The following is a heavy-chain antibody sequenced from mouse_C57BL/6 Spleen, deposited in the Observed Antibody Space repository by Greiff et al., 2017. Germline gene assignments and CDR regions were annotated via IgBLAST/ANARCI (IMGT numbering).Heavy chain of an antibody. D-gene: IGHD2-2*01. CDR1: GYTFTSYG. J-gene: IGHJ2*01. CDR2: IYPRSGNT. Sequence: QVQLQQSGAELARPGASVKLSCKASGYTFTSYGISWVKQRTGQGLEWIGEIYPRSGNTYYNEKFKGKATLTADKSSSTSYMELRSLTSEDSAVYFCARWDGYDVGFDYWGQGTTLTVSS. CDR3: ARWDGYDVGFDY. V-gene: IGHV1-81*01.